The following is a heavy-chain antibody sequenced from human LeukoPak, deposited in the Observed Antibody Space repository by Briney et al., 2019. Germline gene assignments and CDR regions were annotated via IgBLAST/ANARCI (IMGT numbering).Heavy chain of an antibody. V-gene: IGHV1-3*01. Sequence: ASVKVPCKASGYTFTSYAMHWVRQAPGQRLEWMGWINAGNGNTKYSQKFQGRVTITRDTSASTAYMELSSLRSEDTAVYYCARDLTSIRPEYYYDSSGYSPFDYWGQGTLVTVSS. CDR1: GYTFTSYA. CDR2: INAGNGNT. CDR3: ARDLTSIRPEYYYDSSGYSPFDY. D-gene: IGHD3-22*01. J-gene: IGHJ4*02.